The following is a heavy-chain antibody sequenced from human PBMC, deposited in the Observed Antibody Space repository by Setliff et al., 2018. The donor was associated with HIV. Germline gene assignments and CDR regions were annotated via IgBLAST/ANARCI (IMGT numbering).Heavy chain of an antibody. Sequence: ASVKVSCKASGYTFTSYYLHWVRQAPGQGLEWMGLINPSGGSTSYAQKFQGRVTMTRDTSTSTVYMELSSLRSEDTAVYYCARDRETIFGVVILPDDAFDIWGQGTMVTVSS. J-gene: IGHJ3*02. V-gene: IGHV1-46*01. CDR3: ARDRETIFGVVILPDDAFDI. D-gene: IGHD3-3*01. CDR1: GYTFTSYY. CDR2: INPSGGST.